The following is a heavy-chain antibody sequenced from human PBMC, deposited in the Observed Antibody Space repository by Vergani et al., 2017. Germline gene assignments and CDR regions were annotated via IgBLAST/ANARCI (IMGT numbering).Heavy chain of an antibody. CDR2: ISWNSNSI. Sequence: EVQLEESGGGLVLPGRSLRLSCVASGFTSAGYAMHWVRQAPGKGLEWVSGISWNSNSIGYADSVKGRFTISRDNAKNSLYLQMNSLRAEDTALYYCAKXLGTSSGGSWFDPWGQGTLVTVSS. CDR3: AKXLGTSSGGSWFDP. J-gene: IGHJ5*02. CDR1: GFTSAGYA. V-gene: IGHV3-9*02. D-gene: IGHD6-6*01.